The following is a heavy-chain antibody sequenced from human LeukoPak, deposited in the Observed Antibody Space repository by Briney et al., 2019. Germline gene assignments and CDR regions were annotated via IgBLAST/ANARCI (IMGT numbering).Heavy chain of an antibody. J-gene: IGHJ4*02. CDR2: ISYDGSDE. CDR1: GLAFSSYS. D-gene: IGHD3-3*01. Sequence: GGSLRLSCVASGLAFSSYSVHWVRQAPGKGLEWVGVISYDGSDEYYTDSVKGRFTISRDNSKNTVYLQMNSLRADDTAVYYCARDFTPEWFDIHWGQGTLVTVS. V-gene: IGHV3-30*04. CDR3: ARDFTPEWFDIH.